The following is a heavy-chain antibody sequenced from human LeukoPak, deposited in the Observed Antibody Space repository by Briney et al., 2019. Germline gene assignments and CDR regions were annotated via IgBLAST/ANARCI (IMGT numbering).Heavy chain of an antibody. V-gene: IGHV1-69*13. CDR2: IIPIFGTA. Sequence: SVKVSCKASGGTSSSYAISWVRQAPGQGLEWMGGIIPIFGTANYAQKFQGRVTITADESTSTAYMELSSLRSEDTVVYYCATYYYDSSGYYEDYWGQGTLVTVSS. CDR1: GGTSSSYA. CDR3: ATYYYDSSGYYEDY. J-gene: IGHJ4*02. D-gene: IGHD3-22*01.